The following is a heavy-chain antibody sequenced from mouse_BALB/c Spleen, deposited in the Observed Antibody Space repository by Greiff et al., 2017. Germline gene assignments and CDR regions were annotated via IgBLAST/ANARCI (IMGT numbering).Heavy chain of an antibody. V-gene: IGHV3-2*02. J-gene: IGHJ4*01. CDR1: GYSITSDYA. D-gene: IGHD3-2*01. CDR2: ISYSGST. CDR3: ARAHIRQLGLRGAMDY. Sequence: EVQLQQSGPGLVKPSQSLSLTCTVTGYSITSDYAWNWIRQFPGNKLEWMGYISYSGSTSYNPSLKSRISITRDTSKNQFFLQLNSVTTEDTATYYCARAHIRQLGLRGAMDYWGQGTSVTVSS.